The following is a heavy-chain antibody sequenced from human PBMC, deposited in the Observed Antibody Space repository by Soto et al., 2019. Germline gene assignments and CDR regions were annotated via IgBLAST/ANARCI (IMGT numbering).Heavy chain of an antibody. V-gene: IGHV1-8*02. CDR3: AVGYCSSTNCRDGYYSYYMDV. D-gene: IGHD2-2*03. CDR2: MNPNSGNT. CDR1: GYTFTNYD. Sequence: ASVKVSCKASGYTFTNYDLNWVRQATGQGLEWMGWMNPNSGNTGCAQELQGRLTLTRNTSISTAYMELSSLTSEDTAVYYCAVGYCSSTNCRDGYYSYYMDVWGKGTTVTVSS. J-gene: IGHJ6*03.